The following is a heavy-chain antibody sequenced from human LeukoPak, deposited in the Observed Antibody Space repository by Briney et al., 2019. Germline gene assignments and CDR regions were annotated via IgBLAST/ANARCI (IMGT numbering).Heavy chain of an antibody. Sequence: PSETLSLTCTVSGGSISSNSYYWAWIRQPPGKGVEWIGTIYYSGNTYYNPSLKSRVTISIDTSKNQFSLKLSSVTAADTAVYYSSRLSYYNYYMDVWGKGTTVTVSS. J-gene: IGHJ6*03. CDR2: IYYSGNT. V-gene: IGHV4-39*01. CDR1: GGSISSNSYY. CDR3: SRLSYYNYYMDV.